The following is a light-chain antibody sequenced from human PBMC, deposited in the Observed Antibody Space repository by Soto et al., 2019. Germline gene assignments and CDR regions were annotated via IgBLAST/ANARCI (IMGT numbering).Light chain of an antibody. CDR3: QQYGSSPPIT. CDR1: QSVGSD. Sequence: EIVMTQSPATLSVSPGERATLSCRASQSVGSDLAWYQQKPGQAPRLVIYDIFTRATGIPDRFSGSGSGTDFTLTISRLEPEDFAAYYCQQYGSSPPITFGQGTRLEIK. CDR2: DIF. V-gene: IGKV3-20*01. J-gene: IGKJ5*01.